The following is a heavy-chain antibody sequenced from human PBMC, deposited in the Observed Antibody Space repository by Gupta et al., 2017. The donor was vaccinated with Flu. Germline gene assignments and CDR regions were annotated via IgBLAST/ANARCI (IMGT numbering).Heavy chain of an antibody. Sequence: VRQAPGQGLEWMGGIIPIFGTANYAQKFQGRVTITADKSTSTAYMELSSLRSEDTAVYYCATSVIAALNFDYWGQGTLVTVSS. V-gene: IGHV1-69*06. CDR2: IIPIFGTA. CDR3: ATSVIAALNFDY. J-gene: IGHJ4*02. D-gene: IGHD6-6*01.